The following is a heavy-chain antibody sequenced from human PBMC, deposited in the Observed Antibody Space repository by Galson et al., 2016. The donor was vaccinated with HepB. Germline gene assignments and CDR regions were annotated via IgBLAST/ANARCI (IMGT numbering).Heavy chain of an antibody. J-gene: IGHJ4*02. V-gene: IGHV3-33*01. CDR1: GFNFISYG. CDR3: ARSREYFGSGSYLDY. D-gene: IGHD3-10*01. CDR2: TWFDGNYK. Sequence: SLRLSCAASGFNFISYGMHWVRQAPGKGLEWVAVTWFDGNYKDYAESVKGRITVSRDNTKNTLSLQLDRLRAEDTAVYHCARSREYFGSGSYLDYWGQGTPVIVPS.